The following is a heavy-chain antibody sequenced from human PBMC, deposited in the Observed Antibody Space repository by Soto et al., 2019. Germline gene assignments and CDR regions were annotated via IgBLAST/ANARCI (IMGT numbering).Heavy chain of an antibody. CDR1: GGSISSGGYS. V-gene: IGHV4-30-2*01. CDR3: ARGGATRYFDC. J-gene: IGHJ4*02. Sequence: SETLSLTCTVSGGSISSGGYSWSWIRQPPGKGLEWIGYIYHSGSPYYNPSLNSRVTISVDTSKNQFSLKLNSVTAADTAVYYCARGGATRYFDCWGQGTLVTVSS. CDR2: IYHSGSP. D-gene: IGHD5-12*01.